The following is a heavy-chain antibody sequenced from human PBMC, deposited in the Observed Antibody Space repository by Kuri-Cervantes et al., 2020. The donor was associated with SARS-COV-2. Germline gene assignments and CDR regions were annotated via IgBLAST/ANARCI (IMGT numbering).Heavy chain of an antibody. D-gene: IGHD3-10*01. CDR1: GYTFTGYY. CDR2: INPNSGGT. V-gene: IGHV1-2*04. CDR3: ARGEGSRGLMVVLGWRGAGRLDF. Sequence: ASVKVSCKASGYTFTGYYMHWVRQAPGQGLECMGWINPNSGGTNYAQKFQGWVTMTRDTSLSISYMELSRLTSDDTAVYYCARGEGSRGLMVVLGWRGAGRLDFWGQGALVTVSS. J-gene: IGHJ4*02.